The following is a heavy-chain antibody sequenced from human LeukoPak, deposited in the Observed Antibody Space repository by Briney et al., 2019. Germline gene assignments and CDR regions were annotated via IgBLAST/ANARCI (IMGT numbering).Heavy chain of an antibody. V-gene: IGHV3-73*01. CDR2: IRSKANSYAT. D-gene: IGHD3-16*01. CDR1: GFTFSGSA. Sequence: PGGSLRLSCAASGFTFSGSAMHWVRQASGKGLEWVGRIRSKANSYATAYAASVKGRFTISRDDSKNTAYLQMNSLKTEDTAVYYCTRPDLTFGGAENWFDPWGQGTLVTVSS. CDR3: TRPDLTFGGAENWFDP. J-gene: IGHJ5*02.